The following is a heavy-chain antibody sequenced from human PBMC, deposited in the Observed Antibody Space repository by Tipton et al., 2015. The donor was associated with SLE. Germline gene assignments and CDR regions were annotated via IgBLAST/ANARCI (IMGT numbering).Heavy chain of an antibody. Sequence: TLSLTCAVSGYSISSGYYWGWIRQPPGKGLEWIGSIYHSGSTYYNPSLKSRVTISVDTSKNQFSLKLSSVTAADTAVYYCASGYSSSSLWYWGQGTLVTVSS. J-gene: IGHJ4*02. CDR2: IYHSGST. V-gene: IGHV4-38-2*01. D-gene: IGHD6-6*01. CDR1: GYSISSGYY. CDR3: ASGYSSSSLWY.